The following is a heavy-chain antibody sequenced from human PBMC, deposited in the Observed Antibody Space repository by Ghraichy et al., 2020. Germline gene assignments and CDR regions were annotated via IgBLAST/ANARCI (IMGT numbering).Heavy chain of an antibody. CDR3: ARAASDSRGYYYFDS. Sequence: GGSLRLSCSASGFTFSSYCMNWVRQAPGKGLEWVSFISSIRSTTYYADSVKGRFTISRDNAKNSLYLQMNSLRAEDTAVYYCARAASDSRGYYYFDSWGQGTLVPGSS. D-gene: IGHD3-22*01. CDR2: ISSIRSTT. CDR1: GFTFSSYC. V-gene: IGHV3-48*01. J-gene: IGHJ4*02.